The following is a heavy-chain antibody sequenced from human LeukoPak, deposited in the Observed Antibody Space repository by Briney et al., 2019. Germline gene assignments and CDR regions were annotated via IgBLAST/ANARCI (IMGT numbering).Heavy chain of an antibody. D-gene: IGHD6-19*01. CDR3: ARVRYTSGFYYFDY. CDR2: INTNTGNP. Sequence: ASVKVSCKASGYTFTNHAVNWVRQAPGQGLEWMGRINTNTGNPTYAQDFTGRFIFSLDTSVSTAYLQISSLKAEDTAVYYCARVRYTSGFYYFDYWGQGTLVTVSS. J-gene: IGHJ4*02. CDR1: GYTFTNHA. V-gene: IGHV7-4-1*02.